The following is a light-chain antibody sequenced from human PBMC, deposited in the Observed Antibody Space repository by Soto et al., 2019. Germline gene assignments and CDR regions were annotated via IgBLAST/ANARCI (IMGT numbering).Light chain of an antibody. CDR3: SSYKSGSTLVV. V-gene: IGLV2-14*01. Sequence: QSALTQPASVSGSPGQSITISCSGSSSDVGTYTYVSWYQQHPGKATRLMIYEVTNRPSGVSNRFSGSKSGNTASLTISGLRAEDEADYYCSSYKSGSTLVVFGGGTQLTVL. J-gene: IGLJ2*01. CDR1: SSDVGTYTY. CDR2: EVT.